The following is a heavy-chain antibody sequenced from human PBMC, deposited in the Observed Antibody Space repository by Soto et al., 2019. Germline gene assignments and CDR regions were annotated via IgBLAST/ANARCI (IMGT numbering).Heavy chain of an antibody. V-gene: IGHV1-18*01. CDR2: ISAYNGNT. D-gene: IGHD2-2*01. J-gene: IGHJ6*02. CDR1: GYTFTSYG. CDR3: ARDQVVPAQLFYYYGMDV. Sequence: GASVKVSCKASGYTFTSYGISWVRQAPGQGLEWMGWISAYNGNTNYAQKLQGRVTMTTDTSTSTAYMELRSLRSDDTAVYYCARDQVVPAQLFYYYGMDVWGQGTTVTVSS.